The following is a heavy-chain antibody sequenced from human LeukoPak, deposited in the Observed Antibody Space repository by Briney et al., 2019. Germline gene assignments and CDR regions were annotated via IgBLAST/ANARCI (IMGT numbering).Heavy chain of an antibody. D-gene: IGHD1-26*01. CDR1: GFSFSSHG. V-gene: IGHV3-23*01. CDR2: MSGSGGRT. J-gene: IGHJ4*02. Sequence: GGSLRLSCAASGFSFSSHGMSWVRQAPGKGLEWVSAMSGSGGRTYYADFVKGRFTISRDNSKNTLYLQINSLRAEDTAVYYCAKDRVGAMLYFDSWGQGTLVTVSS. CDR3: AKDRVGAMLYFDS.